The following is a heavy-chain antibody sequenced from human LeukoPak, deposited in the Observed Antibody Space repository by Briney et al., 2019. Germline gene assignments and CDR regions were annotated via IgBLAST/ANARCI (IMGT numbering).Heavy chain of an antibody. V-gene: IGHV3-30*18. CDR1: GFTFSSYG. CDR2: ISYDGSNK. D-gene: IGHD2-2*01. Sequence: GGSLRLSCAASGFTFSSYGMHWVRQAPGKGLEWVAVISYDGSNKYYADSVKGRFTISRDNSKNTLYLQMNSLRAEDTAVYYCAKGYCSSTSCHFDYWGQGTLDTVSS. CDR3: AKGYCSSTSCHFDY. J-gene: IGHJ4*02.